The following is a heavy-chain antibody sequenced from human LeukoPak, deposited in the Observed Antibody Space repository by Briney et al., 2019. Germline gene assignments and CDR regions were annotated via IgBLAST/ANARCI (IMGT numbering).Heavy chain of an antibody. D-gene: IGHD6-19*01. V-gene: IGHV3-30-3*02. J-gene: IGHJ4*02. CDR2: ISYDGSNK. CDR3: AKMGLKQWPYNYFDY. CDR1: GSTFSSYA. Sequence: GGSLRPSWAAPGSTFSSYAMHWGRQAPGKGLEWVAVISYDGSNKYYADSVKGRFTISRDNSKNTLYLQMNSLRAEDTAVYYCAKMGLKQWPYNYFDYWGQGTLVTVSS.